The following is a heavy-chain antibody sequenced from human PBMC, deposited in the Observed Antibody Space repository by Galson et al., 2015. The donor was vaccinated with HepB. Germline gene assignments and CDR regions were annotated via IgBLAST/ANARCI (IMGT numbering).Heavy chain of an antibody. D-gene: IGHD5-18*01. CDR2: ISSSSSYI. J-gene: IGHJ4*02. V-gene: IGHV3-21*01. CDR1: GFTFSSYS. Sequence: SLRLSCAASGFTFSSYSMNWVRQAPGKGLEWVSSISSSSSYIYYADSVKGRFTISRDNAKNSLYLQMNSLRAEDTAVYYCARGGYSYGYGMSVWYFDYWGQGTLVTVSS. CDR3: ARGGYSYGYGMSVWYFDY.